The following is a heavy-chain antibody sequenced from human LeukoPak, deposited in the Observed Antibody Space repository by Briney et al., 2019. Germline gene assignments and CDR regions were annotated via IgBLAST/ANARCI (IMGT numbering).Heavy chain of an antibody. Sequence: GGSLRLPCTASGFSFSRYAMSWVRQAPGKGLEWVSAISGSGDSTYYADFVRGRFTISRDNSKNTLYLQMNSLTAEDTAVYYCAKDRDVVALATILDYWGQGTLLTVSS. D-gene: IGHD2-21*01. CDR2: ISGSGDST. CDR1: GFSFSRYA. V-gene: IGHV3-23*01. J-gene: IGHJ4*02. CDR3: AKDRDVVALATILDY.